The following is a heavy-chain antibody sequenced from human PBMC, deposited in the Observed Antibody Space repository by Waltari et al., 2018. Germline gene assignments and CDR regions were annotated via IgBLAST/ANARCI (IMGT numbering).Heavy chain of an antibody. D-gene: IGHD4-4*01. CDR3: AKDGITVTGGYFDY. V-gene: IGHV3-30*18. J-gene: IGHJ4*02. CDR1: GFTFSSYG. Sequence: QVQLVESGGGVVQPGRSLRLSCAASGFTFSSYGMHWVRQAPGKGLEWVAVIWYDGSNKYYADSVKGRFTISRDNSKNTLYLQMNSLRAEDTAMYYCAKDGITVTGGYFDYWGQGTLVTVSS. CDR2: IWYDGSNK.